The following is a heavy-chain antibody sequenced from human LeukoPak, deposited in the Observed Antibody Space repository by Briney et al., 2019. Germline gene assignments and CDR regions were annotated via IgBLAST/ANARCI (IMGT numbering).Heavy chain of an antibody. CDR2: INGDGSST. CDR1: GFTFSSYS. J-gene: IGHJ4*02. D-gene: IGHD5-18*01. V-gene: IGHV3-74*01. Sequence: GGSLRLSCAASGFTFSSYSMHWVRQAPGKGLVLVSRINGDGSSTTYADSVKGRFTISRDNAKNTLYLQMNSLRAEDTAVYYCARSRGYTYGAFDYWGQGTLVTVSS. CDR3: ARSRGYTYGAFDY.